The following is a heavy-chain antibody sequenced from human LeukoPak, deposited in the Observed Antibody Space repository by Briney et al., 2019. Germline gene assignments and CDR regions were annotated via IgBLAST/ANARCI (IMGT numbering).Heavy chain of an antibody. D-gene: IGHD3-22*01. J-gene: IGHJ4*02. CDR2: ISGSGGST. CDR3: ASTDYYYDSSGYPSIFDY. V-gene: IGHV3-23*01. Sequence: SGGSLRLSCAASGFTFSDYNMRWIRQAPGKGLEWVSAISGSGGSTYYADSVKGRFTISRDNSKNTLYLQMNSLRAEDTAVYYCASTDYYYDSSGYPSIFDYWGQGTLVTVSS. CDR1: GFTFSDYN.